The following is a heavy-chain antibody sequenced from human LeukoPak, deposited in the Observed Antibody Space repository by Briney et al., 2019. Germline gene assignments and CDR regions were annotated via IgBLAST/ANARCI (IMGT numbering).Heavy chain of an antibody. CDR2: TNHSGST. V-gene: IGHV4-34*01. Sequence: TSETLSLTCAVYGGSFSGYYWSWIRQPPGKGLQWLGETNHSGSTNYNPSLKNRVTISVDTSKNQFSLKLSSVTAADTAVYYCARGGAVWYCSSTSCISVFDYWGQGTLVTVSS. D-gene: IGHD2-2*01. J-gene: IGHJ4*02. CDR3: ARGGAVWYCSSTSCISVFDY. CDR1: GGSFSGYY.